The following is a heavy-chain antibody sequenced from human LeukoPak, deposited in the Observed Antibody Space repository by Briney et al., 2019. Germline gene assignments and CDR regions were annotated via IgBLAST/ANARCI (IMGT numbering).Heavy chain of an antibody. CDR1: GGSISSYY. J-gene: IGHJ4*02. V-gene: IGHV4-59*01. CDR2: IYYSGST. CDR3: ARVRTVAGGVDY. Sequence: TETLSLTCTVSGGSISSYYWSWIRQPPGKGLEWIGYIYYSGSTNYNPSLKSRVTISVDTSKNQFSLKLSSVTAADTAVYYCARVRTVAGGVDYWGQGTLVTVSS. D-gene: IGHD6-19*01.